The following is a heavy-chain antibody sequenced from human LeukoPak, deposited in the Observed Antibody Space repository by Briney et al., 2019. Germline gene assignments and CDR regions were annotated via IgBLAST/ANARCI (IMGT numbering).Heavy chain of an antibody. Sequence: SETLSLTCAVSGYSISSGYYWGWIRQPPGKGLEWIGSIYHSGSTYYNPSLKSRVTISIDTSKNRFSLKLNSVTAADTAVYYCARHLRETTTGFDPWGQGTLVTVSS. D-gene: IGHD1-1*01. CDR1: GYSISSGYY. J-gene: IGHJ5*02. V-gene: IGHV4-38-2*01. CDR2: IYHSGST. CDR3: ARHLRETTTGFDP.